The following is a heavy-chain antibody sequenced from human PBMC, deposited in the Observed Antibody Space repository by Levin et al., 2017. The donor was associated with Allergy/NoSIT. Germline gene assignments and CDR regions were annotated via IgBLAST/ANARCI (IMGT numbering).Heavy chain of an antibody. V-gene: IGHV4-59*01. D-gene: IGHD3-10*01. CDR1: GGSISNYY. CDR2: IYYSGST. CDR3: AREGSRDHTIEAFDI. J-gene: IGHJ3*02. Sequence: SETLSLTCSVSGGSISNYYWSWIRQPPGKGLEWIGYIYYSGSTNYNPSLKSRVTMSVDMSKNQFSLNLSSVTAADTAVYYCAREGSRDHTIEAFDIWGQGTMVTVSA.